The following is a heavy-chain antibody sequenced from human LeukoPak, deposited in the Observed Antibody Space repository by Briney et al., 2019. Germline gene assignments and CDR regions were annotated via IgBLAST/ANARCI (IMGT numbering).Heavy chain of an antibody. CDR1: GFSLSNARMG. CDR3: VHRVTAMVTDYFDS. V-gene: IGHV2-26*02. J-gene: IGHJ4*02. CDR2: IFSNDEK. Sequence: SGPTLVNPTETLTLTCTVSGFSLSNARMGVSWIRQPPGKALEWLAHIFSNDEKSYSTSLKSRLTISKDTSKSQVVLTMTNMDPVDTATYYCVHRVTAMVTDYFDSWGQGTLVTVSS. D-gene: IGHD5-18*01.